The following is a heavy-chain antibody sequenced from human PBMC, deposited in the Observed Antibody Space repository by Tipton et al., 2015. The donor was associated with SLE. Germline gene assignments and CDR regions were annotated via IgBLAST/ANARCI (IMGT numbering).Heavy chain of an antibody. CDR2: IHHSGST. Sequence: TLSLTCVVSGDSISGGGYSWSWLRQPPGKDLEWIGHIHHSGSTTYNPSLQSRVTISRDPSKNQFSLKLTSVTAADTAVYYCARDQVGVGDLDFWGQGSLVTVSS. CDR1: GDSISGGGYS. J-gene: IGHJ4*02. CDR3: ARDQVGVGDLDF. V-gene: IGHV4-61*08. D-gene: IGHD3-16*01.